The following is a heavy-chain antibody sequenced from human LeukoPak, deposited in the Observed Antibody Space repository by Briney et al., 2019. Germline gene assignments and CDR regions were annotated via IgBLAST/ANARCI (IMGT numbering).Heavy chain of an antibody. D-gene: IGHD3-22*01. V-gene: IGHV3-7*01. Sequence: PGGSLRLSCAASGFAFSSYWMSWVRQAPGKGLEWVANIKRDGSEKYYVDSVKGRFTISRDNAKNSLYLQMNSLRAEDTAVYYCAREDVSYYDSLALDYWGQGTLVTVSS. J-gene: IGHJ4*02. CDR3: AREDVSYYDSLALDY. CDR1: GFAFSSYW. CDR2: IKRDGSEK.